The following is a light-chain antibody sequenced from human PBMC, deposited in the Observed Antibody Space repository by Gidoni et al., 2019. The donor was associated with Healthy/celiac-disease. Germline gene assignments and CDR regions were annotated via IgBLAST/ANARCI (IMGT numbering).Light chain of an antibody. CDR2: DVS. Sequence: QSALTQPASVSGSPGPSITISCTGTSSDVGGYNYVSWYQQHPGKAPKLMIYDVSKRPSGVSNRFSGSKSGNTASRTISGLQAEDEADYYCSSYTSSSTLRVFGGGTKLTVL. J-gene: IGLJ2*01. CDR3: SSYTSSSTLRV. CDR1: SSDVGGYNY. V-gene: IGLV2-14*01.